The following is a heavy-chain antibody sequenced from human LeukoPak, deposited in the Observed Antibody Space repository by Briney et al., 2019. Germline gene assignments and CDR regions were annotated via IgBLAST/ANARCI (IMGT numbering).Heavy chain of an antibody. V-gene: IGHV3-30*02. D-gene: IGHD3-22*01. J-gene: IGHJ4*02. Sequence: GGSLRLSCAASGFTFSYYGMHWVRQAPGKGLEWVAFIRYDGSNKYYADSVKGRFTISRDNSKNTLYLQMNSLRAEDTAVYYCTKDGVHYYDSSGWFDYWGQGTLVTVSS. CDR1: GFTFSYYG. CDR2: IRYDGSNK. CDR3: TKDGVHYYDSSGWFDY.